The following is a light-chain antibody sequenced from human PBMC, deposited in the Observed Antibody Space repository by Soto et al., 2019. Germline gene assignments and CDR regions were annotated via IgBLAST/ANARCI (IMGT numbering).Light chain of an antibody. CDR3: QQRDDWPLS. Sequence: EIVLTQSPATLSLSPGESATLSCRASQRISSYLAWYQQKPGQAPRLLIYDTSNRATGIPARFSGGGSGTDFTLTISSLQPEDSAVYYCQQRDDWPLSFGPGTKVDIK. J-gene: IGKJ3*01. CDR1: QRISSY. CDR2: DTS. V-gene: IGKV3-11*01.